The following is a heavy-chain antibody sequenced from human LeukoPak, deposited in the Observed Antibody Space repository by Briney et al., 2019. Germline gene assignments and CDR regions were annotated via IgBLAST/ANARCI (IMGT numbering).Heavy chain of an antibody. V-gene: IGHV1-2*02. CDR1: GYTFTGYY. D-gene: IGHD3-22*01. Sequence: GASVKVSCKASGYTFTGYYMHWVRQAPGQGLEWMGWINPNSGGTNYAQKFQGRVTMTRDTSISTAYMELSRPRSDDTAVYYCARDYYDSSGYNEEYAFDIWGQGTMVTVSS. J-gene: IGHJ3*02. CDR3: ARDYYDSSGYNEEYAFDI. CDR2: INPNSGGT.